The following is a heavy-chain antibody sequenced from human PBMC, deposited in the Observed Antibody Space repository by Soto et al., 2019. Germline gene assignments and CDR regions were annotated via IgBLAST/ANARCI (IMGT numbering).Heavy chain of an antibody. CDR1: GFTFDDYA. J-gene: IGHJ4*02. CDR2: ISWNSGSI. D-gene: IGHD3-22*01. CDR3: AKGYYYDSSGLLDY. Sequence: PGGSLRLSCAASGFTFDDYAMHWVRQAPGKGLEWVSGISWNSGSIGYADSVKGRFTISRDNAKNSLYLQMNSLRAEDTALYYCAKGYYYDSSGLLDYWGQGTLVTVSS. V-gene: IGHV3-9*01.